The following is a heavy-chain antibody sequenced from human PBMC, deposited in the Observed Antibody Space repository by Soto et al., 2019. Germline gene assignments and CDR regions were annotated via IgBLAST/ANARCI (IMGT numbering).Heavy chain of an antibody. J-gene: IGHJ3*02. CDR3: ARGQGFSYGSSALDI. V-gene: IGHV3-21*01. CDR1: GFTFSSYN. D-gene: IGHD5-18*01. Sequence: EVQLVESGGGLVKPGGSLRLYCVGSGFTFSSYNINWVRQAPGKGLEWVSSISTSSTYIFYTDSVKARFTISRDNAKNSLYLLMNSLRGEDTAVYFCARGQGFSYGSSALDIWGLGTMVTVSS. CDR2: ISTSSTYI.